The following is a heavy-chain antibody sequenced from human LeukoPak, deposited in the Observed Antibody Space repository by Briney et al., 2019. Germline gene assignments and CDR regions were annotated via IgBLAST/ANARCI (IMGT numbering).Heavy chain of an antibody. CDR1: GFTFSNAW. V-gene: IGHV3-15*01. CDR2: IKSKTGGGTT. J-gene: IGHJ3*02. Sequence: GGSLRLSCAASGFTFSNAWMSWVRQAPGKGLEWVGRIKSKTGGGTTDYATPGKGRFTISREDSKTTLYLQMNSLKPEDSALYYCTTDELDTKPFGILLYLDNFALGAFDIWGQGTMVTVSS. CDR3: TTDELDTKPFGILLYLDNFALGAFDI. D-gene: IGHD4-11*01.